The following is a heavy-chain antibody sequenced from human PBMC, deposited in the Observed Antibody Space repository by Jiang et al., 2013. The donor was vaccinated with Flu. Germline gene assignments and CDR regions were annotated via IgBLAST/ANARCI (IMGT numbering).Heavy chain of an antibody. Sequence: GAEVKKPGESLRISCKASGYRFFNYWIGWVRQMPGKDLEWMGIVYPGGSDTRYRPSFHGQVTISVDQSISTAYLQWNSLKASDTAIYYCTRRINRMGAWFDPWGQGTLVTVSS. CDR3: TRRINRMGAWFDP. CDR1: GYRFFNYW. CDR2: VYPGGSDT. J-gene: IGHJ5*02. D-gene: IGHD3-16*01. V-gene: IGHV5-51*03.